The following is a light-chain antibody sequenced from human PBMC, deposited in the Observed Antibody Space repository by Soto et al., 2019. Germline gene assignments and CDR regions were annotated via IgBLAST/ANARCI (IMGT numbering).Light chain of an antibody. V-gene: IGLV2-14*01. CDR1: RSDVGGYNY. J-gene: IGLJ1*01. Sequence: QSALTQPASVSGSPGQSITISCTGTRSDVGGYNYVYWHQQHPGKAPKLMIYDVTNRPSGVSNRFSASKSGNTASLTISGLHAEDEADFYCRSYAGNRTYVFGGGTKVTVL. CDR3: RSYAGNRTYV. CDR2: DVT.